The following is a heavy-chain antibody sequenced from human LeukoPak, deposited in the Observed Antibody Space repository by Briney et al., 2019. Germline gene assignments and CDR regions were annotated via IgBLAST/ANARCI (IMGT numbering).Heavy chain of an antibody. J-gene: IGHJ6*02. V-gene: IGHV7-4-1*02. D-gene: IGHD6-19*01. CDR2: INTNTGNP. CDR1: GYTFTSYA. CDR3: ARGIAVAGSLNYYYGMDV. Sequence: GASVKVSCKASGYTFTSYAMNWVRQAPGQGLEWMGWINTNTGNPTYAQGFTGRFVFSLDTSVSTAYLQISSLKAEDTAVYYCARGIAVAGSLNYYYGMDVWGQGTTVTVSS.